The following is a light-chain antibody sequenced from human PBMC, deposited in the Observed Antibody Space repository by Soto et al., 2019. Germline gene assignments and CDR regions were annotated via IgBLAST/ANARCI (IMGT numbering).Light chain of an antibody. Sequence: QSALTQPASVYGSPGQSITISCTGTSSEVGGYNYVSWYQQHPGKAPKLMIYDVSNRPSGVSNRFSGSKSGSTASLTISGLQAEDEADYYCSSYTSSSTRLYVFGTGTKLTVL. J-gene: IGLJ1*01. CDR1: SSEVGGYNY. V-gene: IGLV2-14*01. CDR2: DVS. CDR3: SSYTSSSTRLYV.